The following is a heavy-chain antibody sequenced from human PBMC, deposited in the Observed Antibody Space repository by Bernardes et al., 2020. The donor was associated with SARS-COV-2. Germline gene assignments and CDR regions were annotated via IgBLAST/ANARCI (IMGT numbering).Heavy chain of an antibody. D-gene: IGHD1-1*01. CDR1: GFTFSDFA. Sequence: GGSLRLSCVASGFTFSDFAMSWVRQAPGKGLEWVSTISLGGDYTYFADSVKGRFTISRDNSKNTVYLQMNSLRGEDTAVYYCAKDWSTTGYYYAMDVWRQVTTVPVSS. CDR3: AKDWSTTGYYYAMDV. CDR2: ISLGGDYT. V-gene: IGHV3-23*01. J-gene: IGHJ6*02.